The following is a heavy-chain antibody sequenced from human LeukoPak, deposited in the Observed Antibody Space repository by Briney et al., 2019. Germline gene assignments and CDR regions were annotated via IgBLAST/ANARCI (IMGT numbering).Heavy chain of an antibody. CDR2: IYYTGST. D-gene: IGHD1-1*01. Sequence: SEALSLTCSVSGGSISTYYWSWIRQPPGKGLEWIGYIYYTGSTNYNPSLKSRVTISVDASKNLFYLELSSVTAADTAVYYCARRRAYINNWYYFDSWGQGTLVTVS. V-gene: IGHV4-59*08. CDR1: GGSISTYY. J-gene: IGHJ4*02. CDR3: ARRRAYINNWYYFDS.